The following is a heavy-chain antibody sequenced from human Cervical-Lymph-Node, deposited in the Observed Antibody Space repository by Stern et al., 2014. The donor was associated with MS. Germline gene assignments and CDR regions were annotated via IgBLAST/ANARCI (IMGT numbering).Heavy chain of an antibody. CDR3: AKDVGMDS. CDR1: GVSISSSY. V-gene: IGHV4-59*01. CDR2: LYHSGGT. D-gene: IGHD6-13*01. Sequence: VQLVESGPGLVKPSETLSLTCTVSGVSISSSYWSWIRQPPGKGLEWIGYLYHSGGTTYNPSLKSRVTMSVDTSRSQFSLKLSSVTAADTAVYYCAKDVGMDSWGQGTLVTVSS. J-gene: IGHJ5*01.